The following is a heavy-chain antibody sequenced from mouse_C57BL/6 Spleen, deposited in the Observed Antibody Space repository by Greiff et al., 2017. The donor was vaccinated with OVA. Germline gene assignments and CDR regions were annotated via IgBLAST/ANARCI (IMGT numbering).Heavy chain of an antibody. Sequence: EVQVVESGGGLVKPGGSLKLSCAASGFTFSDYGMHWVRQAPEKGLEWVAYISSGSSTIYYADTVKGRFTISRDNAKNTLFLQMTSLRSEDTAMYYCARRDGNYVGGAMDYWGQGTSVTVSS. CDR3: ARRDGNYVGGAMDY. CDR2: ISSGSSTI. V-gene: IGHV5-17*01. CDR1: GFTFSDYG. D-gene: IGHD2-1*01. J-gene: IGHJ4*01.